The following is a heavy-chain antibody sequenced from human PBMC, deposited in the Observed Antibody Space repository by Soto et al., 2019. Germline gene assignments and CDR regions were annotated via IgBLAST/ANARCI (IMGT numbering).Heavy chain of an antibody. CDR3: VRGRYGSEIH. J-gene: IGHJ4*02. CDR1: GFTVSSNY. V-gene: IGHV3-53*04. D-gene: IGHD3-10*01. CDR2: VYSGGAT. Sequence: EVRLVESGGGLVQPGGSLRLSCAAFGFTVSSNYMTWVRLAPGKGLEWVSLVYSGGATHYAASVKGRFTISTHSSQNTLFLQMNSLRTEDTANYYCVRGRYGSEIHWGQGTKVTVSS.